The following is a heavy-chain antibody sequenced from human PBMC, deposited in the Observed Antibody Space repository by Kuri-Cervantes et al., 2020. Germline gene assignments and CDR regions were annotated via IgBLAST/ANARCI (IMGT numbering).Heavy chain of an antibody. V-gene: IGHV3-66*02. Sequence: GSSLKISCAASGFTVSSNYMGWVRQAPGKRLEWVSVIYSGGSTYYADSVKGRFTISRDNSKNTLYLQMNSLRAEDTAVYYCARGDYGDYWGQGTLVTVSS. CDR3: ARGDYGDY. J-gene: IGHJ4*02. CDR2: IYSGGST. CDR1: GFTVSSNY.